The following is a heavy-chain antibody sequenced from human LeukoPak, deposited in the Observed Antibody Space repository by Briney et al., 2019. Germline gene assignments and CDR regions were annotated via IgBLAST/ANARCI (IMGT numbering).Heavy chain of an antibody. V-gene: IGHV3-23*01. Sequence: GGSLRISCTTSTFTFSNFAMSWVRQAPGKGLEWVSTISGSGGSTYYADSVEGRFTISRDNSKNTLYLQMNSLRAEDTAVYYCANNGGVAVAGSFDYWGQGTLVTVSS. CDR1: TFTFSNFA. CDR2: ISGSGGST. CDR3: ANNGGVAVAGSFDY. J-gene: IGHJ4*02. D-gene: IGHD6-19*01.